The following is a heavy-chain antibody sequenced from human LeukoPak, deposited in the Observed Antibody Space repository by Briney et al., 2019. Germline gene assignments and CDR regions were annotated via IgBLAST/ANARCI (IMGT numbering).Heavy chain of an antibody. CDR3: TTVGNMGLFPVD. V-gene: IGHV3-15*07. D-gene: IGHD2/OR15-2a*01. CDR1: GFTFSNPW. CDR2: IKSKTDGGTT. Sequence: PGESLRLSCAASGFTFSNPWMDWVRQAPGKGLEWVGRIKSKTDGGTTDYAAPVKGRFTIPRDDSKNTLYLQMNSLKTEDTAVYYCTTVGNMGLFPVDWGQGTPVTVSS. J-gene: IGHJ4*02.